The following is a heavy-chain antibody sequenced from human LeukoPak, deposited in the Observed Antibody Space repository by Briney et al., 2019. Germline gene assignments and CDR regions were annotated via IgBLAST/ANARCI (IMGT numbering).Heavy chain of an antibody. V-gene: IGHV3-53*01. CDR1: GFTVSSNY. CDR3: AREGRFHDSSDYSVNWYFDL. J-gene: IGHJ2*01. Sequence: GGSLRLSCAASGFTVSSNYMSWVRQAPGKGLEWVSVIYSGGSTYYADSVKGRFTISRDNSKNTLYLQMNSLRAEDTAVYYCAREGRFHDSSDYSVNWYFDLWGRSTLVTVSS. CDR2: IYSGGST. D-gene: IGHD3-22*01.